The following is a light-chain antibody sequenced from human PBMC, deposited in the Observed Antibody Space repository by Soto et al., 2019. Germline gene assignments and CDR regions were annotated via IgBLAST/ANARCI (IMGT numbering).Light chain of an antibody. CDR3: QQRANSPWT. V-gene: IGKV3-20*01. CDR2: GAS. Sequence: EIVLTQSPGTLSLSPGERATLSCRASQSVSSSYLAWYQQKPGQPPRLLIYGASSRATGIPDRFSGSGSGTDFTLTISRLEPEDFAVYYCQQRANSPWTFGQGTRLEIK. J-gene: IGKJ5*01. CDR1: QSVSSSY.